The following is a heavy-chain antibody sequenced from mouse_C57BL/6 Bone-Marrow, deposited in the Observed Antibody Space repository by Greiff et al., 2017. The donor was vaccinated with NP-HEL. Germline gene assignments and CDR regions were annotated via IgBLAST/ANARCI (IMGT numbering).Heavy chain of an antibody. CDR1: GFNIKDDY. CDR3: TTKGSTMITTKGFYAMDY. D-gene: IGHD2-4*01. CDR2: IDPENGDT. Sequence: EVQLQQSGAELVRPGASVKLSCTASGFNIKDDYMHWVKQRPEQGLEWIGWIDPENGDTEYASNFPGKATITADTSSNPAYLQLSSLTSEDTAVYYCTTKGSTMITTKGFYAMDYWGQGTSVTVSS. V-gene: IGHV14-4*01. J-gene: IGHJ4*01.